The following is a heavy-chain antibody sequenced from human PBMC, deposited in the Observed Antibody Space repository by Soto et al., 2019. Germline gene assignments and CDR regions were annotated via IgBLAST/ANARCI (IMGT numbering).Heavy chain of an antibody. CDR2: IYYSGST. CDR1: GGSISSGGYY. V-gene: IGHV4-31*03. CDR3: ARALAEHYYYYYMDV. Sequence: SETLSLTCTVSGGSISSGGYYWSWIRQHPGKGLEWIGYIYYSGSTYYNPSLKSRVTISVDTSKNQFSLKLSSVTAADTAVYYCARALAEHYYYYYMDVWGKGTTVTVSS. J-gene: IGHJ6*03.